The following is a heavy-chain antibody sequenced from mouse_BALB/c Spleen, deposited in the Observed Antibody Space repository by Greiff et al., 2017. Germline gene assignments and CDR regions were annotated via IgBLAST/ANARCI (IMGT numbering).Heavy chain of an antibody. V-gene: IGHV14-4*02. J-gene: IGHJ2*01. CDR3: NLLWLRHY. D-gene: IGHD2-2*01. CDR1: GFNIKDYY. CDR2: IDPENGDT. Sequence: EVQLQQSGAELVRSGASVKLSCTASGFNIKDYYMHWVKQRPEQGLEWIGWIDPENGDTEYAPKFQGKATMTADTSSNTAYLQLSSLTSEDTAVYYCNLLWLRHYWGQGTTLTVSS.